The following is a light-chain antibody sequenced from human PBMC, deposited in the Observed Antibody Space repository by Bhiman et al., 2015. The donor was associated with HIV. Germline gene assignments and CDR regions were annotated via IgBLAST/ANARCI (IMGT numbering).Light chain of an antibody. Sequence: QSALTQPASMSGSPGQSITISCTGSSRDIGAYDYVSWYQQHPGKVPKLVIYDVAYRPSGISSRFSGSKSGNTASLTVSGLQAEDEADYYCSSYAGSNNVFGTGTKVTVL. V-gene: IGLV2-14*03. CDR2: DVA. CDR1: SRDIGAYDY. J-gene: IGLJ1*01. CDR3: SSYAGSNNV.